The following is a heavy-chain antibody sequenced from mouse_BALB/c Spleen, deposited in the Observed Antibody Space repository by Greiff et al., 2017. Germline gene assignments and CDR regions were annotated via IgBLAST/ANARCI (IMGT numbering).Heavy chain of an antibody. CDR2: ISYSGST. CDR3: ARGRSFDY. Sequence: ESGPGLVKPSQSLSLTCTVTGYSITSDYAWNWIRQFPGNKLEWMGYISYSGSTSYNPSLKSRISITRDTSKNQFFLQLNSVTTEDTATYYCARGRSFDYWGQGTTLTVSS. CDR1: GYSITSDYA. J-gene: IGHJ2*01. V-gene: IGHV3-2*02.